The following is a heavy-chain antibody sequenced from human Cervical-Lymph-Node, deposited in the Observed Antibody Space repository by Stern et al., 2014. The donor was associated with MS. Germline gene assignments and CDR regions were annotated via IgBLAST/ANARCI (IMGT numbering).Heavy chain of an antibody. J-gene: IGHJ5*02. CDR1: GDSINSGSYY. CDR3: AREAVAADNNWFDP. Sequence: QVQLQESGPGLVKPSQTLSLTCTVSGDSINSGSYYWSWIRQPAGKGLEWIGRTSASGNTKYNPSLESRLTISLDTSTNQFSLNLPSVTAADTAVYYCAREAVAADNNWFDPWGQGTLVTVSS. V-gene: IGHV4-61*02. CDR2: TSASGNT. D-gene: IGHD6-19*01.